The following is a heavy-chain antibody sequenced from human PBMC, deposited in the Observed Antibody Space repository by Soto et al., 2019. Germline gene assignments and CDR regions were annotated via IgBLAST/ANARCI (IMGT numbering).Heavy chain of an antibody. V-gene: IGHV1-18*01. CDR2: IQTDTGHP. CDR1: GYTFLNYG. D-gene: IGHD3-16*01. J-gene: IGHJ4*02. CDR3: AKDRGYGYRLDH. Sequence: QVQLVQSGPEVKKPGASVKVSCKASGYTFLNYGINWVRQAPGQGLEWMGGIQTDTGHPNVAQKFQDRVTMTTDTSTGTAYMEMRSLRSGDTATYYCAKDRGYGYRLDHWGRGTLVTVSS.